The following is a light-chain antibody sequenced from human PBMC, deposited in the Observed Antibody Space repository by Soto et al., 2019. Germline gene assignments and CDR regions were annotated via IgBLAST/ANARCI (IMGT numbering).Light chain of an antibody. Sequence: ETVLTQSPGAVSLSPGERATLTCTTSQNVDNNFLAWYQQKPGQAPRLLIHGVFYRASGIPDRFSGSGSGTYFTLTINGLEPEDSAVYYCQHYDGSPRTFGQGTKIEIK. CDR2: GVF. J-gene: IGKJ2*01. CDR3: QHYDGSPRT. CDR1: QNVDNNF. V-gene: IGKV3-20*01.